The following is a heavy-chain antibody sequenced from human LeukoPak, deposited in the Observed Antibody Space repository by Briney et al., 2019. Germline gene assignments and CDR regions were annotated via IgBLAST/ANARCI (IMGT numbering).Heavy chain of an antibody. Sequence: GGSLRLSCAASGLTLSSYSMNWVRQAPGKGLEWISYITSDSSTIYYADSVKGRFTISRDNAKNSLYLQMNSLRAEDTAVYYCARDLDWGPDYWGQGTLVTVSS. CDR1: GLTLSSYS. CDR3: ARDLDWGPDY. D-gene: IGHD3-9*01. V-gene: IGHV3-48*01. J-gene: IGHJ4*02. CDR2: ITSDSSTI.